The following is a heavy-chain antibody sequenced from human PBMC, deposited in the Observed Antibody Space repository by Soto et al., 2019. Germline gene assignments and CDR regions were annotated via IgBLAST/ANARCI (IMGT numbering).Heavy chain of an antibody. CDR1: GFTFSSYA. V-gene: IGHV3-30-3*01. CDR2: ISYDGSNK. J-gene: IGHJ6*02. CDR3: ARDAHPLLYYGMDV. Sequence: GGSLRLSCAASGFTFSSYAMHWVRQAPGKGLEWVAVISYDGSNKYYADSVKGRFTIPRDNSKNTLYLQMNSLRAEDTAVYYCARDAHPLLYYGMDVWGQGTTVTVSS.